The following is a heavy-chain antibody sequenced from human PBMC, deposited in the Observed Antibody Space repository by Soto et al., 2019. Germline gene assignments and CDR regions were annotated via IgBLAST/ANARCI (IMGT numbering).Heavy chain of an antibody. V-gene: IGHV3-15*01. CDR3: TTDDPINRS. Sequence: PGGSLRLSCAASGFTFSNAWMSWVRQAPGKGLEWVGRIKSRTNGGTTDYAAPVKGRFTISRDDSKTTPYLQMNSLRTEDTAVYYCTTDDPINRSWGQGTLVTVSS. CDR1: GFTFSNAW. J-gene: IGHJ5*02. CDR2: IKSRTNGGTT.